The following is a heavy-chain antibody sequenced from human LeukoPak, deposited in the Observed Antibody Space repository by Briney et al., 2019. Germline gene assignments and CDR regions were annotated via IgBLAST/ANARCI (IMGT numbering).Heavy chain of an antibody. V-gene: IGHV4-61*05. D-gene: IGHD6-13*01. CDR1: GGSISSSSYY. J-gene: IGHJ4*02. CDR2: IFYSGST. Sequence: PSETLSLTCTVSGGSISSSSYYWGWIRQPPGKGLEWIGYIFYSGSTNYNPSLKSRVTISVDTSKNQFSLKLSSVTAADTAIYYCARDSAAGTGRAIDYWGQGTLVTVSS. CDR3: ARDSAAGTGRAIDY.